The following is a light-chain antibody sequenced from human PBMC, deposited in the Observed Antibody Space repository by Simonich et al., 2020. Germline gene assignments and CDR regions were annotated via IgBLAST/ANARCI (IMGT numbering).Light chain of an antibody. Sequence: QSALTQPASVSGSPGQSITISCTGPSSDVGGYNYVSWYQQHPGKAPKLMIYDFSKRPSGDSNRFSGSKSGNTASLTISGLQAEDEADYYCSSYTSSSTWVFGGGTKLTVL. CDR1: SSDVGGYNY. CDR2: DFS. CDR3: SSYTSSSTWV. J-gene: IGLJ3*02. V-gene: IGLV2-14*01.